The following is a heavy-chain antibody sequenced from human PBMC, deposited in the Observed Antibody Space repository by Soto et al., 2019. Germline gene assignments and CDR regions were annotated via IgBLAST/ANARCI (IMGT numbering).Heavy chain of an antibody. J-gene: IGHJ4*02. CDR1: GYTFTSYG. Sequence: QVHLVQSGAEVKKPGASVKVSCKGSGYTFTSYGITWVRQAPGQGLEWMGWISAHNGNTDYAQKLQGRVTVTRDTCTSTAYMELRGRRCDDTAVYYCARGRYGDYWGQGALVTVSS. V-gene: IGHV1-18*01. D-gene: IGHD1-1*01. CDR2: ISAHNGNT. CDR3: ARGRYGDY.